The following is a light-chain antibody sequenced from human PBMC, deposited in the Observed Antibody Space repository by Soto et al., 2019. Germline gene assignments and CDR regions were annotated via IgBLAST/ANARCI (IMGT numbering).Light chain of an antibody. Sequence: EIVMTQSPATLSVSPGERVTLSCGAIQSVSTNLAWYQQRPGQAPRLLKYDASTRATGIPARFSGSGSGTEFTLTITSLQSEDFAVYYCQQYNNWPRTFGQGTKLEIK. CDR1: QSVSTN. CDR3: QQYNNWPRT. J-gene: IGKJ2*01. CDR2: DAS. V-gene: IGKV3-15*01.